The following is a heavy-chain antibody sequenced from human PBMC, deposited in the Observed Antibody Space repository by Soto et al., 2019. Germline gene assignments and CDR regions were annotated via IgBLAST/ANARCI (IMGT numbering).Heavy chain of an antibody. CDR3: AKEMHPEGYSFGFDY. J-gene: IGHJ4*02. CDR2: ISYDGRNI. CDR1: GFTFSSYG. Sequence: PGGSLRLSCAASGFTFSSYGIHWVRQAPGKGLEWVAVISYDGRNIYYADTVKGRFTISRDNSKNTLYLQMNSLRVEDTAVYYCAKEMHPEGYSFGFDYWGQGTLVTVSS. V-gene: IGHV3-30*18. D-gene: IGHD5-18*01.